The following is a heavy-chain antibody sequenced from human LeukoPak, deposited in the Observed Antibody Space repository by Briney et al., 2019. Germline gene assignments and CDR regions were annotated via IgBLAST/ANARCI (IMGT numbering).Heavy chain of an antibody. CDR2: FDPEDGET. CDR3: ARDYGSGYQYYFDY. V-gene: IGHV1-24*01. D-gene: IGHD3-22*01. J-gene: IGHJ4*02. CDR1: GYILTELS. Sequence: GASVKVSCKVSGYILTELSMHWVRQAPGKGLEWMGGFDPEDGETIYAQKFQGRVTMTRDMSTSTVYMELSSLRSEDTAVYYCARDYGSGYQYYFDYWGQGTLVTVSS.